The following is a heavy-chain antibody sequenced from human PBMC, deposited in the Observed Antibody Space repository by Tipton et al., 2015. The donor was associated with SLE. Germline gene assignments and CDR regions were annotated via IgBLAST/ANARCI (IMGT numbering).Heavy chain of an antibody. Sequence: SLRLSCAASGFTFSIYGMHWVRQAPGKGLDWVAFIRFDGTNKYYADSVKGRFTIFRDNSKSTLSLQMNSLRAEDTAVYYCARNGGALDFWGQGTMVTVSS. CDR2: IRFDGTNK. V-gene: IGHV3-30*02. D-gene: IGHD2-8*01. J-gene: IGHJ3*01. CDR3: ARNGGALDF. CDR1: GFTFSIYG.